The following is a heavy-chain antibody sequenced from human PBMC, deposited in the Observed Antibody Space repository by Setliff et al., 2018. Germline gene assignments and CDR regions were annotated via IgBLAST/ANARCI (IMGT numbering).Heavy chain of an antibody. CDR2: XXXXXXTX. Sequence: GGSLRLSCAASGFTFSSYSMNWVRQXPGXXXXXXXXXXXXXXTXYYAXXVKGRFTISRDNAKNSLYLQMNSLRAEDTAVYYCARVPPRDQAFDYWGQGTLVTVSS. V-gene: IGHV3-48*01. CDR1: GFTFSSYS. D-gene: IGHD2-21*02. CDR3: ARVPPRDQAFDY. J-gene: IGHJ4*02.